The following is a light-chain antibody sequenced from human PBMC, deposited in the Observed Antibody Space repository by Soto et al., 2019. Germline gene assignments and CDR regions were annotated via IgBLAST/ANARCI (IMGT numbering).Light chain of an antibody. CDR2: SAS. CDR1: QSVSSRY. CDR3: QQYITSPPMYT. V-gene: IGKV3-20*01. Sequence: ETVLTQSPGTLSLSPGERATLSCRASQSVSSRYLAWYQQKPGQAPRLLIYSASNRATGIQDRFSGSGSGTEFTLTISRLEPEDFAVYYCQQYITSPPMYTFGQGTKLEIK. J-gene: IGKJ2*01.